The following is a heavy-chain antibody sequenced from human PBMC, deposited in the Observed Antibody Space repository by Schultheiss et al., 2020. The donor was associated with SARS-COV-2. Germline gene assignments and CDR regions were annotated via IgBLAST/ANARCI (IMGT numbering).Heavy chain of an antibody. CDR3: ARAPYSGYDFYYYYGMDV. D-gene: IGHD5-12*01. V-gene: IGHV4-30-2*01. CDR2: IYHSGST. CDR1: GGSISSYS. Sequence: SETLSLTCTVSGGSISSYSWSWIRQPPGKGLEWIGYIYHSGSTYYNPSLKSRVTISVDRSKNQFSLKLSSVTAADTAVYYCARAPYSGYDFYYYYGMDVWGQGTTVTVSS. J-gene: IGHJ6*02.